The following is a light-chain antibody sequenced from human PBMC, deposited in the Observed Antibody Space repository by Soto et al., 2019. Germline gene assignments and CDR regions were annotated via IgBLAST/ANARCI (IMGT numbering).Light chain of an antibody. Sequence: QAVVTQPPSVSEAPGQRVTISCTGSSSNIVAGYEAHWYQQVPGTAPKLLIYENNNRPSGVPDRCSGSKSGTSASLAITGLQADDEAEYYCQSYDSSLSGYVFGTGTKLTVL. CDR3: QSYDSSLSGYV. CDR2: ENN. CDR1: SSNIVAGYE. J-gene: IGLJ1*01. V-gene: IGLV1-40*01.